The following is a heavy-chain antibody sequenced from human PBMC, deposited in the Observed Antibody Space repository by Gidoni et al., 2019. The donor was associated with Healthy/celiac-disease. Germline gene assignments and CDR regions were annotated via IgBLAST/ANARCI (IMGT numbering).Heavy chain of an antibody. D-gene: IGHD5-18*01. CDR1: VGSISSGGYS. V-gene: IGHV4-30-2*01. J-gene: IGHJ5*02. CDR2: IYHSGST. CDR3: ARALDTAMTRIFDP. Sequence: QLQLQESGSGLVKPSQHLSLTCAVSVGSISSGGYSCSWIRQPPGKGLEWIGYIYHSGSTYYNPSLKSRVTISVDRSKNQFSLKLSSVTAADTAVYYCARALDTAMTRIFDPWGQGTLVTVSS.